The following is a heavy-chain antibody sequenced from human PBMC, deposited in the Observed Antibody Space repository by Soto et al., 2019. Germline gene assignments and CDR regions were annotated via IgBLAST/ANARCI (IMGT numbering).Heavy chain of an antibody. CDR2: IYTSGST. V-gene: IGHV4-4*07. Sequence: SETLSLTCTVSGGSISSYYWSWIRQPAGEGLEWIGRIYTSGSTNYNPSLKSRVTMSVDTSKNQFSLKLSSVTAADTAVYYCARDRYCTNGVCHGGDAFDIWGQGTMVTVSS. CDR1: GGSISSYY. J-gene: IGHJ3*02. CDR3: ARDRYCTNGVCHGGDAFDI. D-gene: IGHD2-8*01.